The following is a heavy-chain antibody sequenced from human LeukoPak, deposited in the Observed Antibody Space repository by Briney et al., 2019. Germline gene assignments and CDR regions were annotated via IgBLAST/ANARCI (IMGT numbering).Heavy chain of an antibody. CDR2: IYTSGST. D-gene: IGHD3-9*01. CDR3: ARVDILTGYHDH. CDR1: GGSISSGSYY. Sequence: SQTLSLTCTVSGGSISSGSYYWSWIRRPAGKRLEWIGRIYTSGSTNYNPSLKSRVTISVDTSKNQFSLKLSSVTAADAPVYYCARVDILTGYHDHWGQGTLVTVSS. J-gene: IGHJ4*02. V-gene: IGHV4-61*02.